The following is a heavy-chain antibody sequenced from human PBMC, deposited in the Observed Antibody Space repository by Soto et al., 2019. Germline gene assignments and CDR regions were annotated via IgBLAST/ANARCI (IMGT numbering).Heavy chain of an antibody. Sequence: PGGSLSLSCAPSGFTFSSYAMSWVRQAPGKGLEWVSAISGSGGNTYYADSVKGRFTISRDNSKNTLYLQMNSLRAEDTAVYYCAKTLPGITIFGVGSDGMDVWGQGTTVTVSS. CDR1: GFTFSSYA. V-gene: IGHV3-23*01. CDR2: ISGSGGNT. D-gene: IGHD3-3*01. J-gene: IGHJ6*02. CDR3: AKTLPGITIFGVGSDGMDV.